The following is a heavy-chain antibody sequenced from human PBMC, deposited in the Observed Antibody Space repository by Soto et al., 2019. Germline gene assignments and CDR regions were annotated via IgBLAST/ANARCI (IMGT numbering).Heavy chain of an antibody. CDR1: GGTFSSYA. D-gene: IGHD3-22*01. V-gene: IGHV1-69*13. J-gene: IGHJ3*02. CDR2: IIPIFGTA. CDR3: ARDGGFGYYEEGAFDI. Sequence: GASVKVSCKASGGTFSSYAISWVRQAPGQGLEWMGGIIPIFGTANYAQKFQGRVTVTADESTSTAYMELSSLRSEDTAVYYCARDGGFGYYEEGAFDIWGQGTMVTVSS.